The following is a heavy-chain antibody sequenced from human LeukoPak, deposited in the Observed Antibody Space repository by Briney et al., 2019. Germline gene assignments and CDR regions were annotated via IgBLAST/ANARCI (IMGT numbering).Heavy chain of an antibody. J-gene: IGHJ4*02. CDR3: ARAHSAYYLVLDY. Sequence: ASVRVSSEASGYTFTDSSLHWVRQAPGQGLEWMGWINPNSGGTKYAQKFQGRVTMNRDTSISTAYIELRSDDTAVYYCARAHSAYYLVLDYWGQGTLVTVSS. CDR1: GYTFTDSS. CDR2: INPNSGGT. V-gene: IGHV1-2*02. D-gene: IGHD3-22*01.